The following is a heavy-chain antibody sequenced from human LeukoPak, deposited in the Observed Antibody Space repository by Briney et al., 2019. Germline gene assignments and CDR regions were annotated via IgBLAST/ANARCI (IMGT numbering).Heavy chain of an antibody. CDR1: GFTFSSYS. V-gene: IGHV3-21*01. J-gene: IGHJ6*02. CDR3: ARGYCSSTSCLLSRFYGMDV. D-gene: IGHD2-2*01. CDR2: ISSSRSYI. Sequence: GGSLRLSCAASGFTFSSYSMNWVRQAPGKGLEWVSSISSSRSYIYYADSVKGRFTISRDNAKNSLYLQMNSLRAEDTAVYYCARGYCSSTSCLLSRFYGMDVWGQGTTVTVSS.